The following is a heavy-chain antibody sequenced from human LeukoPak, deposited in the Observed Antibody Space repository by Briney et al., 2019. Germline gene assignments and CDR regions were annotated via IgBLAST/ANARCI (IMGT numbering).Heavy chain of an antibody. D-gene: IGHD2-2*02. J-gene: IGHJ3*02. CDR3: ARGLARYCSSTSCYIDAFDI. CDR2: MNPNSGNT. Sequence: GASVKVSCKASGYTFTGYYMHWVRQAPGQGLEWMGWMNPNSGNTGYAQKFQGRVTMTRNTSISTAYMELSSLRSEDTAVYYCARGLARYCSSTSCYIDAFDIWGQGTMVTVSS. CDR1: GYTFTGYY. V-gene: IGHV1-8*02.